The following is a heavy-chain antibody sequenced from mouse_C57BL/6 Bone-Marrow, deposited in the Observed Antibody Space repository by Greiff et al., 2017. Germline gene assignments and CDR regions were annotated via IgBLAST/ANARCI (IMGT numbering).Heavy chain of an antibody. Sequence: VQLKESGPGLAKPSQTLSLTCSVTVYSIPSAYWNWIRKFPGNKLDYMGYISYSGITYYNPSLKSRISITRDTSKNQYYLQLNSVTTENTATYYCARLGRGFYVDYWGQGTTLTDSS. CDR2: ISYSGIT. V-gene: IGHV3-8*01. J-gene: IGHJ2*01. CDR1: VYSIPSAY. CDR3: ARLGRGFYVDY. D-gene: IGHD4-1*01.